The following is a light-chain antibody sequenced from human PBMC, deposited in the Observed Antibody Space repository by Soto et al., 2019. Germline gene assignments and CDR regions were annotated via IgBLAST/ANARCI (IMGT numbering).Light chain of an antibody. CDR2: EVS. CDR3: SSYSGTNYHYV. CDR1: SSDVGGYNY. Sequence: QSALTQPPSASGSFGQSVTISCTGTSSDVGGYNYVSWYQQHPGKAPKLMIYEVSERPSGVPDRFSGSKSGNTASLTVSGFQADDEADYYCSSYSGTNYHYVFGTGTQV. V-gene: IGLV2-8*01. J-gene: IGLJ1*01.